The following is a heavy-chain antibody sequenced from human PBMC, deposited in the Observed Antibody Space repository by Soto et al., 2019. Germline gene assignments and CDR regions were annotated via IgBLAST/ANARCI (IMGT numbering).Heavy chain of an antibody. Sequence: GGSLRLCCAASGFTFSSYAMSWVRQAPGKGLECVSSISGGGGSTYYADSVKGRFTISRDNSKNTLYLQMNSLRAEDTAVYYCAKGGDFLGVYPNSSQHRGQRPLAPVPS. CDR3: AKGGDFLGVYPNSSQH. J-gene: IGHJ1*01. CDR1: GFTFSSYA. CDR2: ISGGGGST. V-gene: IGHV3-23*01. D-gene: IGHD3-3*01.